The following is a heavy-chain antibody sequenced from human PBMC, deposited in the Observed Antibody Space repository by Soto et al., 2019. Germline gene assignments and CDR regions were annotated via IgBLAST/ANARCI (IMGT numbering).Heavy chain of an antibody. CDR3: AKGGSLYDYILVSCRNKYYFVY. D-gene: IGHD3-16*02. J-gene: IGHJ4*01. V-gene: IGHV3-30*18. CDR2: ISYDGSNK. Sequence: GGSLRLSCAASGFTFSSYGMHWVRQAPGKGLEWVAFISYDGSNKYYADSVKGRFTISRDNSKNTLYLQMNSLRAEDTAVYYCAKGGSLYDYILVSCRNKYYFVY. CDR1: GFTFSSYG.